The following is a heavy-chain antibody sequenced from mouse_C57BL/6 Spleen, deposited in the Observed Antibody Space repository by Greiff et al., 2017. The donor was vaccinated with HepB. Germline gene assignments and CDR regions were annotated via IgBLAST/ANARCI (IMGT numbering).Heavy chain of an antibody. CDR3: ARDGSSYSYAMDY. CDR2: IHPNSGST. Sequence: QVQLKQSGAELVKPGASVKLSCKASGYTFTSYWMHWVKQRPGQGLEWIGMIHPNSGSTNYNEKFKSKATLTVDKSSSTAYMQLSSLTSEDSAVYYCARDGSSYSYAMDYWGQGTSVTVSS. CDR1: GYTFTSYW. J-gene: IGHJ4*01. D-gene: IGHD1-1*01. V-gene: IGHV1-64*01.